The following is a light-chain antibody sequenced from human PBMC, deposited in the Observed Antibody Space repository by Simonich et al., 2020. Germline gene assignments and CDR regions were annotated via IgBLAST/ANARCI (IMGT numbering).Light chain of an antibody. CDR2: EGS. V-gene: IGLV2-23*01. CDR3: CSYAGSSTWV. J-gene: IGLJ3*02. Sequence: QSALTQPASVSGSPGQSITISCTGTSSDVGGYNLVSWYQQHPGKAPKLMIYEGSNRPPGGSNPFSGSKSGNTASLTISGLQAEDEADYYCCSYAGSSTWVFGGGTKLTVL. CDR1: SSDVGGYNL.